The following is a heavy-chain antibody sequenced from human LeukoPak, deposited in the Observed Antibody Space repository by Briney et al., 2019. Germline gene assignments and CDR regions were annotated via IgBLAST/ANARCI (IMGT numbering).Heavy chain of an antibody. J-gene: IGHJ4*02. CDR2: IRHDGSIK. CDR3: AKDSLADIDY. Sequence: GGSLRLSCAASGFIFSTYGMYWVRQATGKGLEWVAFIRHDGSIKNYADSVKGRSTISRDNSKNTLYLQMNSLRAEDTAVYYCAKDSLADIDYWGQGTLVTVSS. D-gene: IGHD3-16*01. CDR1: GFIFSTYG. V-gene: IGHV3-30*02.